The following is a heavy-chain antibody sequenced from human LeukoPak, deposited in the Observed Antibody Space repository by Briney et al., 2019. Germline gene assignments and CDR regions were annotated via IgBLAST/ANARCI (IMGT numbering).Heavy chain of an antibody. V-gene: IGHV4-59*10. CDR2: IYTSGST. CDR3: ARTIMMTNDY. J-gene: IGHJ4*02. D-gene: IGHD3-16*01. Sequence: SETLSLTCAVYGGSFSGYYWSWIRQPAGKGLEWIGRIYTSGSTNYNPSLKSRVTMSVDTSKNQFSLKLSSVTAADTAVYYCARTIMMTNDYWGQGTLVTVSS. CDR1: GGSFSGYY.